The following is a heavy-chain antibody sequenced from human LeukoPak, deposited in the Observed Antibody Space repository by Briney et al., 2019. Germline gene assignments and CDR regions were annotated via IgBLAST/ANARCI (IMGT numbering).Heavy chain of an antibody. Sequence: SETLSLTCTVSGYSISSGYYWGWIRQPPGKGLEWIGSIYHSGSTYYNPSLKSRVTISVDTSKNQFSLKLRSVTAADTAVYYCAREMLYGSTGYYFWGQGTLVTVSS. CDR1: GYSISSGYY. J-gene: IGHJ4*02. CDR3: AREMLYGSTGYYF. CDR2: IYHSGST. D-gene: IGHD3-22*01. V-gene: IGHV4-38-2*02.